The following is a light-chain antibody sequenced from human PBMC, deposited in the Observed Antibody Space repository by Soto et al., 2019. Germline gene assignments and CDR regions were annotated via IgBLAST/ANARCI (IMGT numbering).Light chain of an antibody. V-gene: IGKV3-20*01. CDR3: HQYGSSPYT. CDR1: QSLNSN. Sequence: EIVMTQSPATLSVSPGERATLSCRASQSLNSNLAWYQQKPAQAPRLLIYATSTRATGIPDRFSGSGSGTDFTLTISRLEPEDFAVYYCHQYGSSPYTFGQGTKVDIK. CDR2: ATS. J-gene: IGKJ2*01.